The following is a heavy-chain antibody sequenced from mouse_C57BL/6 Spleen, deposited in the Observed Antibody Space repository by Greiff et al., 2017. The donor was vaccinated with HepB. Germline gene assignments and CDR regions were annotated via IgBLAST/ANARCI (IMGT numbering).Heavy chain of an antibody. CDR2: IDPENGDT. CDR3: TIRFGDYAMDY. D-gene: IGHD2-12*01. V-gene: IGHV14-4*01. J-gene: IGHJ4*01. CDR1: GFNIKDDY. Sequence: VQLQQSGAELVRPGASVKLSCTASGFNIKDDYMHWVKQRPEQGLEWIGWIDPENGDTEYASKFQGKATITAETSPNTAYLQRSSLTSEDTAVYYCTIRFGDYAMDYWGQGTSVTVSS.